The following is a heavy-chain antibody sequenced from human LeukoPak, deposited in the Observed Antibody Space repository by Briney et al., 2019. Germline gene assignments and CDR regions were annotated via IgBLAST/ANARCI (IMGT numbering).Heavy chain of an antibody. CDR2: IYSGGST. D-gene: IGHD3-10*01. CDR1: GFTVSSNY. CDR3: VFGFRELLFHDY. Sequence: PGGSLRLSCAASGFTVSSNYMSWVRQAPGKGLEWVSVIYSGGSTYYADSVKGRFTITRDNSKNTLYLQMNSLRAEDTAVYYCVFGFRELLFHDYWGQGTLVTVSS. J-gene: IGHJ4*02. V-gene: IGHV3-66*01.